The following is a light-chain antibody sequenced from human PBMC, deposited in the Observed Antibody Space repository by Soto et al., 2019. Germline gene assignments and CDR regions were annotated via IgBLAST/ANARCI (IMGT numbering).Light chain of an antibody. J-gene: IGKJ1*01. Sequence: DVVMTQSPLFLPVTLGQPASISCRSSQSLIHSDGNTYLSWFQQRPGQSPRRLIYEVSDRDSGVPDRFAGRGSCPDVTLKISRVDAQDVGVYYCLQGTHWPWTFGQGTEVEIK. CDR1: QSLIHSDGNTY. CDR3: LQGTHWPWT. V-gene: IGKV2-30*02. CDR2: EVS.